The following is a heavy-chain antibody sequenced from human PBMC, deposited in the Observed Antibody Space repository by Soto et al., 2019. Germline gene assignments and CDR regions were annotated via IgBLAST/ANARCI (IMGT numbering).Heavy chain of an antibody. CDR2: IYHSGST. Sequence: QVQLQESGPGLVKPSGTLSLTCAVSSGSISSSNWWSWVRQPPGKGLEWIGEIYHSGSTNYNPSLKSRVTISVDKSKSQFSLKLRSVTAADTAVYYCARGGGADYGDYYFDYWGQGTLVTVSS. CDR3: ARGGGADYGDYYFDY. J-gene: IGHJ4*02. V-gene: IGHV4-4*02. CDR1: SGSISSSNW. D-gene: IGHD4-17*01.